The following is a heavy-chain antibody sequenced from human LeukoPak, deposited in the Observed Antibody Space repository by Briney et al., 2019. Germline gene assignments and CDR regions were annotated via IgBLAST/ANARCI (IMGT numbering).Heavy chain of an antibody. Sequence: SVKVSCKASGGTFSSYAISWVRQAPGQGLEWMGGITPMFGTAKYAQKFQGRVTITADESTSTAYMELSSLRSEDTAVCYCARDSSEFRSLIPHWGQGTLVTVSS. CDR2: ITPMFGTA. V-gene: IGHV1-69*13. CDR3: ARDSSEFRSLIPH. D-gene: IGHD2-21*01. CDR1: GGTFSSYA. J-gene: IGHJ1*01.